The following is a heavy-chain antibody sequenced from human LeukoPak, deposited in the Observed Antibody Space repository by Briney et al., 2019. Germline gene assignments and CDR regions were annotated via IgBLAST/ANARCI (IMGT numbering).Heavy chain of an antibody. CDR3: ARDLVTVTKGFDI. CDR1: DDSFSSHY. CDR2: ISYIGST. D-gene: IGHD4-17*01. J-gene: IGHJ3*02. V-gene: IGHV4-59*11. Sequence: MASETLSLTCAVSDDSFSSHYWTWIRQPPGKGLEWIGYISYIGSTNYNPSLKSRVTISIDTSKNQFSLKLSSATAADTAVYYCARDLVTVTKGFDIWGQGTMVSVSS.